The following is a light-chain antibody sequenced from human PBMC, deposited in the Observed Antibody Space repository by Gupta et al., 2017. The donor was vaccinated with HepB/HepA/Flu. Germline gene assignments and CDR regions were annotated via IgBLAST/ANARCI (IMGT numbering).Light chain of an antibody. Sequence: QSLLTQPPSVSGAPGQRVTISRTGSSSNIGAGYDVHWYQQLPGTAPKLLIYGNSNRPSGVPDRSSGSKSGTSASLAITGLQAEDEADYYCQSYDSSLSGYVFGTGTKVTVL. CDR1: SSNIGAGYD. CDR3: QSYDSSLSGYV. CDR2: GNS. J-gene: IGLJ1*01. V-gene: IGLV1-40*01.